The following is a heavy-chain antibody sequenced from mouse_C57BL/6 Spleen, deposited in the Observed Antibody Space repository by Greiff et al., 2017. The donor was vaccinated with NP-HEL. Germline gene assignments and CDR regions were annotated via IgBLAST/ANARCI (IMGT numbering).Heavy chain of an antibody. V-gene: IGHV1-4*01. CDR3: ARSDYYDWFAY. CDR2: INPSSGYT. CDR1: GYTFTSYT. J-gene: IGHJ3*01. D-gene: IGHD1-1*01. Sequence: VQRVESGAELARPGASVKMSCKASGYTFTSYTMHWVKQRPGQGLEWIGYINPSSGYTKYNQKFKDKATLTADKSSSTAYMQLSSLTSEDSAVYYCARSDYYDWFAYWGQGTLVTVSA.